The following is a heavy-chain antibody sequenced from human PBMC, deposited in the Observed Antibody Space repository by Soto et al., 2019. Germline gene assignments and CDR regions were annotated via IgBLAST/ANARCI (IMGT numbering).Heavy chain of an antibody. CDR1: GYTFTSYG. J-gene: IGHJ3*02. D-gene: IGHD3-22*01. CDR3: ARNYDSSGYRSAFDI. Sequence: ASVKVSCKASGYTFTSYGISWVRQAPGQGLEWMGWISAYNGNTNYAQKLQGRVTMTTDTSTSTAYMELRSLRSDDTAVYYCARNYDSSGYRSAFDIWGQGTMVTVSS. CDR2: ISAYNGNT. V-gene: IGHV1-18*01.